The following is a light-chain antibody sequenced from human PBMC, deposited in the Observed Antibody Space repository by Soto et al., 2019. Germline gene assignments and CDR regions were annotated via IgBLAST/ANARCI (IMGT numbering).Light chain of an antibody. V-gene: IGLV2-11*01. CDR3: CSYAGSYNYV. J-gene: IGLJ1*01. Sequence: QSVLTQARAVSGSPGQSVTISCTGTSSDVGGYNYVSWYQQHPGKAPKLMIYDVSKRPSGVPDRFSGSKSGNTASLTISGLQAEGEADYYCCSYAGSYNYVFGTGTKV. CDR2: DVS. CDR1: SSDVGGYNY.